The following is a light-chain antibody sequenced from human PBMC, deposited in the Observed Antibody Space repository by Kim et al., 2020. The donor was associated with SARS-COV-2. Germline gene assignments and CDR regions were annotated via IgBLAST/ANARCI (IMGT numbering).Light chain of an antibody. Sequence: ASVGDRVTITCRASQGIINYLAWYQQKPGKVPKLLIYAASALQSGVPSRFSGSGSGTDFTLTISSLQPEYVATYYCQKYNSAPSTFGGGTKVDIK. V-gene: IGKV1-27*01. CDR1: QGIINY. CDR3: QKYNSAPST. J-gene: IGKJ4*01. CDR2: AAS.